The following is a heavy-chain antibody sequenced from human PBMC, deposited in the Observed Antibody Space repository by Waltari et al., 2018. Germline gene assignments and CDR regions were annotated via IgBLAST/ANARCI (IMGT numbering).Heavy chain of an antibody. CDR1: GFTLGSYG. D-gene: IGHD6-6*01. V-gene: IGHV3-33*06. J-gene: IGHJ4*02. Sequence: QVQLVESGGGVVQRGRSLRVSCAAAGFTLGSYGVHGGRAAPGKWLAWLAVIWYDVINKYYADSVKVRFPISRDNSKNTLYLQMNSLRAEDTAMYYCAKDLYEGQLVLDYWGQGTLVTVSS. CDR3: AKDLYEGQLVLDY. CDR2: IWYDVINK.